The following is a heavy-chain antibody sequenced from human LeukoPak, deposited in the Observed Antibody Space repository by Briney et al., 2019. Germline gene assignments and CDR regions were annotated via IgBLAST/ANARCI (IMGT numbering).Heavy chain of an antibody. V-gene: IGHV4-59*01. Sequence: PSETLSLTCTVSGCSISIYYWSWIRQPPGKGLEGIGYIYYSGSTNYNPSLKSRVTISVDTSKNQFSLKLSSVTAADTAVYYCGRDLGELLIDYWGQGTLVTVSS. CDR2: IYYSGST. CDR1: GCSISIYY. J-gene: IGHJ4*02. D-gene: IGHD1-26*01. CDR3: GRDLGELLIDY.